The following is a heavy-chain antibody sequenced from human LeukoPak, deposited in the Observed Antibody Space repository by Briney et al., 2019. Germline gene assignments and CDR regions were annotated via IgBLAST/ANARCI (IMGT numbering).Heavy chain of an antibody. CDR3: ARGGYYGSGSDDAFDI. CDR2: IYYSGST. V-gene: IGHV4-59*01. CDR1: GGSISSYY. J-gene: IGHJ3*02. D-gene: IGHD3-10*01. Sequence: PSETLSLTCTVSGGSISSYYWSWIRQPPGKGLEWIGYIYYSGSTNYNPSLKSRVAISVDTSKNQFSLKLSSVTAADTAVYYCARGGYYGSGSDDAFDIWGQGTMVTVSS.